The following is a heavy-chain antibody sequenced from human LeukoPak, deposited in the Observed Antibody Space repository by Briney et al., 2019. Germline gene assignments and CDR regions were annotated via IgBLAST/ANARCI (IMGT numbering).Heavy chain of an antibody. CDR3: ARDGFYYHYYMDV. Sequence: SETLSLTCTLSGGTVTNSTYFWGWIRQPPGKGLEWIGSISYSGATYYNPSLKSRVSMSVHTSKNQFSLKLSSVTAADTAVYYCARDGFYYHYYMDVWSEGTTVIVSS. J-gene: IGHJ6*03. CDR2: ISYSGAT. CDR1: GGTVTNSTYF. V-gene: IGHV4-39*07. D-gene: IGHD1-14*01.